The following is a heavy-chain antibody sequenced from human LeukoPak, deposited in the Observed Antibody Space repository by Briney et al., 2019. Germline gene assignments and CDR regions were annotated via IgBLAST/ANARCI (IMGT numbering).Heavy chain of an antibody. V-gene: IGHV3-7*01. CDR2: INQDGSEK. CDR1: EFIFRNYW. D-gene: IGHD2-15*01. CDR3: ARAYCSGGSCYPWIDAFDI. Sequence: PGGSLRLSCAASEFIFRNYWMNWVRQAPGKGLEWVANINQDGSEKYYVDPVKGRFTISRDNAKNSLYLQMNSLRAEDTAVYYCARAYCSGGSCYPWIDAFDIWGQGTMVTVSS. J-gene: IGHJ3*02.